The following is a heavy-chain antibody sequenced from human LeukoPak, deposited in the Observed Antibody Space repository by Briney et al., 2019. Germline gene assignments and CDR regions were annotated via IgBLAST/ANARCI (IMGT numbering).Heavy chain of an antibody. CDR1: GGSISGYH. D-gene: IGHD2-15*01. J-gene: IGHJ5*02. V-gene: IGHV4-59*08. CDR3: ARKTYCSGGRCYGENWFDP. CDR2: IFYTGNT. Sequence: SETLSLTCTVTGGSISGYHWNWIRQSPGKGLEWISNIFYTGNTDYNPSLKSRVTISINTSKNGISLILRSVTAADTAVYYCARKTYCSGGRCYGENWFDPWGQGILVTVSS.